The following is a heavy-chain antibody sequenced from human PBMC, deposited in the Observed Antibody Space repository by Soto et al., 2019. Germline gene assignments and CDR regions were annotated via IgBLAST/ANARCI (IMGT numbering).Heavy chain of an antibody. CDR1: GASISSSSYY. D-gene: IGHD5-12*01. J-gene: IGHJ4*02. CDR2: IYYSGST. Sequence: SETLSLTCSVSGASISSSSYYWGWIRQPPGKGLEWIGSIYYSGSTYYNPSLKSRVTISVDTSRNQFSLKVSSVTAADTAVYYCARHEWLPPTDQWGQGALVTVSS. V-gene: IGHV4-39*01. CDR3: ARHEWLPPTDQ.